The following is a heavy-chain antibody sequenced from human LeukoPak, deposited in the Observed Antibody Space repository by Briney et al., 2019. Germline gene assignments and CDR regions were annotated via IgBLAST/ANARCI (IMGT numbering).Heavy chain of an antibody. Sequence: PGGSLRLSCAASGFTFSSYGMHWVRQAPGKGLEWVAVIWYDGSNKYYADSVKGRFTISRDNSKNTLYLQMNSLRAEDTAVYYCARGPATYYYGSSGYAPFDYWGQGTLVTVSS. CDR1: GFTFSSYG. D-gene: IGHD3-22*01. J-gene: IGHJ4*02. CDR2: IWYDGSNK. CDR3: ARGPATYYYGSSGYAPFDY. V-gene: IGHV3-33*01.